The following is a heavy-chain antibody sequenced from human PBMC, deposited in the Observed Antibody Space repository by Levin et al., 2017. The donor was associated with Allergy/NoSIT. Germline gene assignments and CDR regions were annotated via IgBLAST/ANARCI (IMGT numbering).Heavy chain of an antibody. J-gene: IGHJ6*03. V-gene: IGHV3-53*01. Sequence: GESLKISCAASGFTVSSNYMSWVRQAPGKGLEWVSVIYSGGSTYYADSVKGRFTISRDNSKNTLYLQMNSLRAEDTAVYYCARDSFTMVRGVITPYYYYYMDVWGKGTTVTVSS. CDR3: ARDSFTMVRGVITPYYYYYMDV. CDR1: GFTVSSNY. D-gene: IGHD3-10*01. CDR2: IYSGGST.